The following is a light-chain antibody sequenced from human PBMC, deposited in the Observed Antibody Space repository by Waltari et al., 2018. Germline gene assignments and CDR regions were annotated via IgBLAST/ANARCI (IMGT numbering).Light chain of an antibody. CDR3: SSYAGSNNGHYV. V-gene: IGLV2-8*01. Sequence: QSALTQPPSASGSPGQSVTISCTGTSSDVGGYNYVSWYQQHPGKAPKLLIYEVSKRPAGVPYRFSGSKSGNTASLAVSGLQAEDEADYYCSSYAGSNNGHYVFGTGTKVTVL. J-gene: IGLJ1*01. CDR2: EVS. CDR1: SSDVGGYNY.